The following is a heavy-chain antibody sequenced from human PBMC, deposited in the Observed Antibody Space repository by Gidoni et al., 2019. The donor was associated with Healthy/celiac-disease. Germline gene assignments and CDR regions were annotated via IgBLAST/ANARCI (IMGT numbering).Heavy chain of an antibody. V-gene: IGHV3-74*01. CDR2: INSDGSST. D-gene: IGHD7-27*01. Sequence: VQLVESGGALVQPGGSLRLSCAASGFTFSSYWMHWVRQAPGKGLVWVSCINSDGSSTNNADSVKGRFTISRDNAKNTLYLQMNSLRAEDTAVYYCASDWGDAFDIWGQGTMVTVSS. J-gene: IGHJ3*02. CDR3: ASDWGDAFDI. CDR1: GFTFSSYW.